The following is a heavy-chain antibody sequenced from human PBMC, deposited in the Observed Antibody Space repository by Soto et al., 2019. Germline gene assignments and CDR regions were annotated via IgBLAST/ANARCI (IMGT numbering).Heavy chain of an antibody. Sequence: QVQLVQSGAEVKKPGASVKVSCKASGYTFTSYDINWVRQATGQGVEWMGWVNPNNGHTGYAQKFQGRVTMTRNTSISTAYMELDSLRSEDTAVYYCVRLFYYGSGSWVEWGRGTLVTVAS. V-gene: IGHV1-8*01. D-gene: IGHD3-10*01. CDR2: VNPNNGHT. CDR1: GYTFTSYD. J-gene: IGHJ4*02. CDR3: VRLFYYGSGSWVE.